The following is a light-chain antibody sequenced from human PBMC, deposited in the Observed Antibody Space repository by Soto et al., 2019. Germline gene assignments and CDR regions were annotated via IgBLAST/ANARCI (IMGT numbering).Light chain of an antibody. Sequence: QLVLTQSPSASASLGASVKLTCILSSGHSSYAIAWHQQQPEKGPRYLMRLNSDGSHNKGDGIPDRFSGSSSGAERYLTISSLQSEDEADYYCQTWGTDFRVFGGGTKVTVL. V-gene: IGLV4-69*02. J-gene: IGLJ2*01. CDR2: LNSDGSH. CDR3: QTWGTDFRV. CDR1: SGHSSYA.